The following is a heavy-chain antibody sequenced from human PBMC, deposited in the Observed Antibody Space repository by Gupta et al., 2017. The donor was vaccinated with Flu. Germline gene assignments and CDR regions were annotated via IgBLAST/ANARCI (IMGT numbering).Heavy chain of an antibody. J-gene: IGHJ4*02. Sequence: QVQLVESGGGVVQPGRSLRLSCAASELTFSSSAMHWVRQAPGKGLEWVAVISYDGRNEFYADSVKGRFTISRDNSKNTLYLQLNSLTTEDTAVYYCASTGNPVVIAVLGLKYWGQGTLVTVSS. V-gene: IGHV3-30*04. CDR2: ISYDGRNE. CDR1: ELTFSSSA. D-gene: IGHD2-21*01. CDR3: ASTGNPVVIAVLGLKY.